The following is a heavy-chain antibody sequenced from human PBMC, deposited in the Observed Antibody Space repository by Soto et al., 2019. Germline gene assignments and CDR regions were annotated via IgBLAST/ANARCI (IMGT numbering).Heavy chain of an antibody. CDR2: ISYDGSNK. V-gene: IGHV3-30*18. J-gene: IGHJ6*02. D-gene: IGHD2-15*01. CDR1: WFTFSSYV. Sequence: GGFMRLSYGAAWFTFSSYVMHWVRQAPGKGLEWVAVISYDGSNKYYADSVKGRFTISRDNSKNTLYLQMNSLRAEDTAVYYWAKDSVAAHFYYYYYGMDVWGQGTTVTVSS. CDR3: AKDSVAAHFYYYYYGMDV.